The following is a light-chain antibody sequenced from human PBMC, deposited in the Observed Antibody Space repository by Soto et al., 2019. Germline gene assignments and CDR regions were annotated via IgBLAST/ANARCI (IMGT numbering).Light chain of an antibody. V-gene: IGKV3-20*01. CDR3: QQYGNSLHT. CDR2: GTS. Sequence: EIVLTQSPGTLSLSPGERAALSCRASQSVSSTYLAWYQQKPGQAPRLLIYGTSTRAAGIPDKFSGSGSGTDFTLTISILEPEDFAVYYCQQYGNSLHTFGQGTKLEIK. CDR1: QSVSSTY. J-gene: IGKJ2*01.